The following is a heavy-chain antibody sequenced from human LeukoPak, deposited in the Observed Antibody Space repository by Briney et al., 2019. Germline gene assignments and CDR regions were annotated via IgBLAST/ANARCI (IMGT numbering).Heavy chain of an antibody. CDR2: ISSSSSTI. Sequence: GGSLRLSCAASGFTFSSYSMNWVRQAPGKGLEWVSCISSSSSTIYYADSVKGRFTISRDNAKNSLYLQMNSPRDEDTAVYYCARDDYGGTFDYWGQGTLVTVSS. CDR1: GFTFSSYS. J-gene: IGHJ4*02. CDR3: ARDDYGGTFDY. D-gene: IGHD4-23*01. V-gene: IGHV3-48*02.